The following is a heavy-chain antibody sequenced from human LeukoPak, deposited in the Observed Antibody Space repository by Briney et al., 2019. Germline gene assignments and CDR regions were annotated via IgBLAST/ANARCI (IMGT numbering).Heavy chain of an antibody. CDR1: GDTFIPYT. J-gene: IGHJ4*02. V-gene: IGHV1-69*04. D-gene: IGHD2-15*01. Sequence: SVKVSCKASGDTFIPYTFSWVRQAPGQGLEWIGRIIPSLDVANYAQKFQGRVTLSVDRDTATTYMEVTSLRSEDTVIYYCARDHCSPGTCLGGHWGQGTLVTVSS. CDR3: ARDHCSPGTCLGGH. CDR2: IIPSLDVA.